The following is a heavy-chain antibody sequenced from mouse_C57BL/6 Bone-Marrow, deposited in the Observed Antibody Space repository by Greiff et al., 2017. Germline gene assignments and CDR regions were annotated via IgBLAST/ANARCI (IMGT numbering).Heavy chain of an antibody. V-gene: IGHV1-81*01. D-gene: IGHD2-2*01. CDR2: IYPRSGNT. CDR1: GYTFTSYG. Sequence: QVQLQQSGAELARPGASVKLSCKASGYTFTSYGISWVKQRTGQGLEWIGEIYPRSGNTYYNEKFKGKATLTADKSSSTAYMELRSLTSEDAAVYFWARGGLRRGCFDVWGTGTTVTVSS. J-gene: IGHJ1*03. CDR3: ARGGLRRGCFDV.